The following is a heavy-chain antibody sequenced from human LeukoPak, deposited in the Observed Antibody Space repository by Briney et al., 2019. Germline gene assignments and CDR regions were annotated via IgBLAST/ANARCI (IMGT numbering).Heavy chain of an antibody. CDR1: GVSITSYY. CDR3: ARVYRDDFWSGFSTHFDY. J-gene: IGHJ4*02. CDR2: INYSGST. V-gene: IGHV4-59*01. Sequence: SETLSLTCTVSGVSITSYYWTWIRQPAGKGVEWIGYINYSGSTNYNPSLKSRVTISVDTSKSQFSLKLTSVTAADTALYYCARVYRDDFWSGFSTHFDYWGQGTLVTVSS. D-gene: IGHD3-3*01.